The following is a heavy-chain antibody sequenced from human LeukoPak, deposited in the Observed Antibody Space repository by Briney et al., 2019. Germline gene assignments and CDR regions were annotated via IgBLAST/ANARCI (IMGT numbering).Heavy chain of an antibody. CDR3: ARNWFSTYFDY. D-gene: IGHD3-10*01. V-gene: IGHV3-33*01. CDR1: GFTFSSYG. J-gene: IGHJ4*02. Sequence: PGRSLRLSCAASGFTFSSYGMHWVRQAPGKGLEWVALIWYDGSNKYYADSVKGRFTISRDNSKNTLYLQMNSLRAEDTAVYYCARNWFSTYFDYWGQGTLVTVSS. CDR2: IWYDGSNK.